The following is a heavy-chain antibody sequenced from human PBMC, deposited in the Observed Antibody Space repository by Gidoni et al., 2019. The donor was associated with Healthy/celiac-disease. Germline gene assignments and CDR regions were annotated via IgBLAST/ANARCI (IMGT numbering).Heavy chain of an antibody. J-gene: IGHJ6*03. CDR3: AKEVEAAAGTGYYYYMDV. CDR2: ISGSGGST. V-gene: IGHV3-23*01. CDR1: GFTFSSNA. Sequence: EVQLLESGGGLVQPGGSLRLSCAASGFTFSSNAMSCVRQAPGKGLEWVSAISGSGGSTYYADSVKGRFTISRDNSKNTLYLQMNSLRAEDTAVYYCAKEVEAAAGTGYYYYMDVWGKGTTVTVSS. D-gene: IGHD6-13*01.